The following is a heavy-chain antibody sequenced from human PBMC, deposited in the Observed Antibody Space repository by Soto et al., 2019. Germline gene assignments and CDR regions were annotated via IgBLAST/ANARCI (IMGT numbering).Heavy chain of an antibody. Sequence: SETLSLTCTVSGDSVNTGSYYWSWIRQPPGKGLEWIGYAYYSGSTNYNPSLKSRVTISVDTSKNQFSLRLTSVTAADTAVYYCATHPPYGPLDYWGQGTLVTVSS. D-gene: IGHD4-17*01. CDR1: GDSVNTGSYY. J-gene: IGHJ4*02. CDR2: AYYSGST. CDR3: ATHPPYGPLDY. V-gene: IGHV4-61*01.